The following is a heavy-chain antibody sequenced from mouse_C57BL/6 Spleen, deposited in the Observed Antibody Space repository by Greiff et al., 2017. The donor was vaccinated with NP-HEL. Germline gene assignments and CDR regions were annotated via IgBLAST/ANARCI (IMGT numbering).Heavy chain of an antibody. Sequence: VQLQQSGPELVKPGASVKISCKASGYTFTDYYMNLVKQSHGKSLEWIGDINPNNGGTSYNQKFKGKATLTVDKSSSTAYMELRSLTSEDSAVYYCARGGLGRRFAYWGQGTLVTVSA. J-gene: IGHJ3*01. D-gene: IGHD3-3*01. CDR1: GYTFTDYY. CDR3: ARGGLGRRFAY. CDR2: INPNNGGT. V-gene: IGHV1-26*01.